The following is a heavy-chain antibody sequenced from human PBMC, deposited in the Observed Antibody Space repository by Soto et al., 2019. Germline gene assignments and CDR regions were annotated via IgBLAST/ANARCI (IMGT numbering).Heavy chain of an antibody. V-gene: IGHV1-18*01. CDR1: GYAFTSFG. J-gene: IGHJ3*02. Sequence: QVQLVQSGAEVKKPGASVKVSCKASGYAFTSFGITWVRQAPGQGREWMGWIGTYHGNTNYAQQLQGRVNMIRDTSTATAHMELWSLTSDDTAVYYCARDRSVGANRDAYDIWGQGTMVTVSS. CDR3: ARDRSVGANRDAYDI. D-gene: IGHD1-26*01. CDR2: IGTYHGNT.